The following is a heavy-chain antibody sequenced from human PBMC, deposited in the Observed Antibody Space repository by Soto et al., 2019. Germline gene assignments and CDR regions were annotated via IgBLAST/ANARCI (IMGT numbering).Heavy chain of an antibody. J-gene: IGHJ6*02. CDR1: GGSISSYY. CDR2: IYYSGST. V-gene: IGHV4-59*01. D-gene: IGHD2-2*01. Sequence: SETLSLTCTVSGGSISSYYWSWIRQPPGKGLEWIGYIYYSGSTNYNPSLKSRVTISVDTSKNQFSLKLSSVTAADTAVYYCARLVGSTSQSHGDYYYGMDVWGQGTTVTVSS. CDR3: ARLVGSTSQSHGDYYYGMDV.